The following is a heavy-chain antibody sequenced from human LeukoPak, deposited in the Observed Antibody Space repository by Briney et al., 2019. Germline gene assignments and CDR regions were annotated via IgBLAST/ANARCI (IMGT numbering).Heavy chain of an antibody. V-gene: IGHV6-1*01. CDR3: ARGRMMSGMDV. J-gene: IGHJ6*02. Sequence: SQTLSLTCAISGDSVSRSSVYWNWFRQSPSRGLEWLGRTYYRSKWLNDYAASVKSRISVNPDTSKNHYSLQLNSVTPEDTAIYYCARGRMMSGMDVWGRGTTVTVSS. D-gene: IGHD3-16*01. CDR2: TYYRSKWLN. CDR1: GDSVSRSSVY.